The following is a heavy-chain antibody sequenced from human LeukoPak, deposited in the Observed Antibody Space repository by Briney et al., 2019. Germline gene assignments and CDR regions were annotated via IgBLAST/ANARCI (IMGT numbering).Heavy chain of an antibody. CDR2: ISYDGTKK. D-gene: IGHD3-3*01. Sequence: GGSLTLSCATSGFTFSHYAMHWVRQAPGKGLEWVAVISYDGTKKYYVDSVKGRFPISRDNSNGLLYLQMNNLTSDGGGVYYCARARSGYLGYWGQGALVTVSS. V-gene: IGHV3-30*04. CDR1: GFTFSHYA. CDR3: ARARSGYLGY. J-gene: IGHJ4*02.